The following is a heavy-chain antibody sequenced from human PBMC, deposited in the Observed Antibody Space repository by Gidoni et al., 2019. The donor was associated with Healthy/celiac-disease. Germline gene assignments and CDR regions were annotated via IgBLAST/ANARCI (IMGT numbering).Heavy chain of an antibody. V-gene: IGHV1-69*06. CDR1: GGTFSSYA. J-gene: IGHJ6*02. CDR2: IIPIFGPA. CDR3: AREKRVLRFLENSYYYYGMDV. D-gene: IGHD3-3*01. Sequence: QVQLVQSGAEVKKPGSSVKVSCKASGGTFSSYAISWVRQAPGQGLEWMGGIIPIFGPANYAQKFQGRVTITADKSTSTAYMELSSLRSEDTAVYYCAREKRVLRFLENSYYYYGMDVWGQGTTVTVSS.